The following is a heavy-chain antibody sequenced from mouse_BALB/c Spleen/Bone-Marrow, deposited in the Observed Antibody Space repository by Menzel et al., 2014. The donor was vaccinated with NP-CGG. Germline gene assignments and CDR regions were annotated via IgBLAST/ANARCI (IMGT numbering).Heavy chain of an antibody. D-gene: IGHD2-3*01. CDR2: IWAGGST. V-gene: IGHV2-9*02. J-gene: IGHJ1*01. Sequence: QVQLKESGPGLEAPSQSLSITCTVSGFSLTSYGVHWVRQPPGKGLEWLGVIWAGGSTNYNSALMSRLSISKDNSKSQVFLKMNSLQTDDKAMYYCVRGGGDGYYNWYFDVWGAGTTVTVSS. CDR3: VRGGGDGYYNWYFDV. CDR1: GFSLTSYG.